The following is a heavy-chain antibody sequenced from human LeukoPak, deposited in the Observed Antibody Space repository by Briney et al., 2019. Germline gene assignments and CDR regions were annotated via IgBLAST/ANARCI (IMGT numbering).Heavy chain of an antibody. CDR3: AKYRVATTSPNYYNYMDV. V-gene: IGHV3-30*02. D-gene: IGHD1-26*01. Sequence: GGSLRLSCAASGYTFCSYGMHCVREAPREGLEWVAFIRYEGNYKYYADSVKGRFTISRHNSKNTLYLKKNSLRAEDTGVYFCAKYRVATTSPNYYNYMDVWGKGTTVTVSS. CDR2: IRYEGNYK. CDR1: GYTFCSYG. J-gene: IGHJ6*03.